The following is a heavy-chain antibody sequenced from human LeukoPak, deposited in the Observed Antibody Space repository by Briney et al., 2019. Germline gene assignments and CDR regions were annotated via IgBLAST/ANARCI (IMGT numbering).Heavy chain of an antibody. Sequence: SQTLSLTCTVSGGSISSGGYYWSWVRQHPGKGLEWIGYIYYSGSTYYNPSLKSRVTISVDTSKNQFSLKLSSVTAADTAVYYCARGVVGATMXXXXAFDIWGQGXMVTVS. J-gene: IGHJ3*02. CDR3: ARGVVGATMXXXXAFDI. V-gene: IGHV4-31*03. CDR1: GGSISSGGYY. CDR2: IYYSGST. D-gene: IGHD1-26*01.